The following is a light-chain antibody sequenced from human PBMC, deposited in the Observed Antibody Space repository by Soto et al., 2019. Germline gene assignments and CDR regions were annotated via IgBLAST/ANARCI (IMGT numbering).Light chain of an antibody. CDR3: FSYTTSSTYV. J-gene: IGLJ1*01. CDR2: DVS. Sequence: QSALAQPASVSGSPGQSITISCTGTSSDVGAYNYVSWYQQLPGKAPKLMIYDVSNRPSGVSNRFSGSKSGNTASLTISGLQAEDETDYYCFSYTTSSTYVFGAGTKVTVL. CDR1: SSDVGAYNY. V-gene: IGLV2-14*03.